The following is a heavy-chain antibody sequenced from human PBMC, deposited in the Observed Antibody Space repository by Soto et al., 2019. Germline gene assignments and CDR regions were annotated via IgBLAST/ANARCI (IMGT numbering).Heavy chain of an antibody. Sequence: SETLSLTCTVSGGSVSSGSYYWSWIRQPPGKGLEWIGYIYYSGSTNYNPSLKSRVTISVDTSKNQFSLKLSSVTAADTAVYYCARDTGRVAGTVDYYYGMDVWVQGTTVAVSS. V-gene: IGHV4-61*01. D-gene: IGHD6-19*01. J-gene: IGHJ6*02. CDR1: GGSVSSGSYY. CDR3: ARDTGRVAGTVDYYYGMDV. CDR2: IYYSGST.